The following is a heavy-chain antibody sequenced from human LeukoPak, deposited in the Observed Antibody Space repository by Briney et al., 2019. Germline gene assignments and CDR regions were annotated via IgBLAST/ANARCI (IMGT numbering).Heavy chain of an antibody. CDR1: GYSISSGYY. J-gene: IGHJ4*02. CDR2: IYHSGST. V-gene: IGHV4-38-2*02. Sequence: SETLSLTCTVSGYSISSGYYWGWIRRPPGKGLEWIGRIYHSGSTYYNPSLKSLFTISVDTSNNLFSLKLSSVTAADTAVYYCASTDYSNYVYYFDYWGQGTLVTVSS. CDR3: ASTDYSNYVYYFDY. D-gene: IGHD4-11*01.